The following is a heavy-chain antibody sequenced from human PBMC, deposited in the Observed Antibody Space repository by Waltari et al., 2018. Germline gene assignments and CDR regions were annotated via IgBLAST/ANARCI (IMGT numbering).Heavy chain of an antibody. Sequence: EVQLVESGGGLVQPGGSLRLSCAASGFTFSSYWMHWVRQAPGKGLVGVSRINSDGSSTSDADSVKGRFTISRDNAKNTLYLQMNSLRAEDTAVYYCARDLSKQLFNWYFDLWGRGTLVTVSS. CDR2: INSDGSST. CDR3: ARDLSKQLFNWYFDL. V-gene: IGHV3-74*01. J-gene: IGHJ2*01. CDR1: GFTFSSYW. D-gene: IGHD6-13*01.